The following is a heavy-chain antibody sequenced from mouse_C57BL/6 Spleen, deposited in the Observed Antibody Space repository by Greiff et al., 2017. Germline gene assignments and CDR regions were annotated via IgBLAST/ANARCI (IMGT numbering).Heavy chain of an antibody. J-gene: IGHJ4*01. Sequence: QVQLQQSGAELVKPGASVKISCKASGYAFSSYWMNWVKQRPGKGLEWIGQIYPGDGDTNYNGKFKGKATLTADKSSSTAYMQLSSLTSEDSAVYICARCYDGVYYAMDYWGQGTSVTVSS. CDR2: IYPGDGDT. V-gene: IGHV1-80*01. D-gene: IGHD2-12*01. CDR3: ARCYDGVYYAMDY. CDR1: GYAFSSYW.